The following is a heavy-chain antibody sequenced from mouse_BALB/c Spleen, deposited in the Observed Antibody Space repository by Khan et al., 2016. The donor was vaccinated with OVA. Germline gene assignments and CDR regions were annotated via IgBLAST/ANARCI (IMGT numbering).Heavy chain of an antibody. Sequence: EVELVESGGGLVQPGGSMKLSCAASGFTFSGAWMDWVRQPPERGLAWVAEIRSKTNNHANKYADSVKGSFIISREDSKSSVYLQMISLRAEDTGIYYCTALDNVLYYYAMDYWGQGTSVTVSS. CDR1: GFTFSGAW. V-gene: IGHV6-6*01. J-gene: IGHJ4*01. CDR2: IRSKTNNHAN. CDR3: TALDNVLYYYAMDY. D-gene: IGHD1-3*01.